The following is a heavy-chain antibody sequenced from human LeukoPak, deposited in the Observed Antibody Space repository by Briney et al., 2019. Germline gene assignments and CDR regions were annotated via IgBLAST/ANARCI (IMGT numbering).Heavy chain of an antibody. CDR1: GGTFSNYA. Sequence: GASVKVSCKASGGTFSNYAINWVRQAPGQGLEWMGGIIPIFGTPNYVQKFQGRVTITADESTSTAYMELSSLRSEDTAVYYCARGPSYVVTFGGVINWFDPWGQGTLVTVSS. CDR3: ARGPSYVVTFGGVINWFDP. J-gene: IGHJ5*02. D-gene: IGHD3-16*01. CDR2: IIPIFGTP. V-gene: IGHV1-69*13.